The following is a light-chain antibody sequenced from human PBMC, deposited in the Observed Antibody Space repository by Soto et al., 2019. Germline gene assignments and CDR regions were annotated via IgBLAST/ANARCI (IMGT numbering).Light chain of an antibody. CDR3: SSYAGSHTYEV. CDR2: DVI. J-gene: IGLJ3*02. V-gene: IGLV2-11*01. Sequence: QCALTQPRSVSGSPGQSVTISCTRTSSDVGAYNFVSWYQQYPGKAPKLIIYDVIKRPSGVPNRFSGSKSGNTASLTISGLQTEDEADYHCSSYAGSHTYEVFGGGTKLTVL. CDR1: SSDVGAYNF.